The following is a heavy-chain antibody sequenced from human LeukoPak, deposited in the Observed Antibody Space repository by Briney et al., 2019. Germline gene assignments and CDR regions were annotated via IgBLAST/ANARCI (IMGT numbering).Heavy chain of an antibody. CDR2: FDPEDGET. J-gene: IGHJ5*02. D-gene: IGHD6-19*01. CDR1: GYTLTELS. Sequence: ASVKVSCKVSGYTLTELSMHGVRQAPGKGLEGMGGFDPEDGETIYAQKVQGRVTMTEDTSTDTAYMELSSLRSEDTAVYYCAASGWYPNWFDPWGQGTLVTVSS. CDR3: AASGWYPNWFDP. V-gene: IGHV1-24*01.